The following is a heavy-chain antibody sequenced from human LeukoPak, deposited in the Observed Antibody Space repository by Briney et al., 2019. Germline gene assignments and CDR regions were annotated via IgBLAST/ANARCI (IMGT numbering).Heavy chain of an antibody. CDR3: ARHAGSGWFNLDY. Sequence: SETLSLTCTVSGGSISSYYWSWIRQPPGKGLEWVGNIYYSENTNYNPSLKSRVTISTDTSKNQFSLKLSSVTAADTAMYYCARHAGSGWFNLDYWGQGTLVTVSS. J-gene: IGHJ4*02. CDR2: IYYSENT. V-gene: IGHV4-59*08. D-gene: IGHD6-19*01. CDR1: GGSISSYY.